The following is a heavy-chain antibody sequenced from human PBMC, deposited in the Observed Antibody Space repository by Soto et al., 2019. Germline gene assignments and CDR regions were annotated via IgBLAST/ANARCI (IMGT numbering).Heavy chain of an antibody. Sequence: QVQLVQSGAEVKKPGASVKVSCKASGYTFTGNYMHWVRQAPGQGLERMALINPTTGGTNYAQKFQGRVTMTWDTSISTAYMELTRLTSDDTAIYYCARGYCSSIGCSHYFDFWGQGTLVTVSS. CDR2: INPTTGGT. D-gene: IGHD2-2*01. V-gene: IGHV1-2*02. CDR1: GYTFTGNY. CDR3: ARGYCSSIGCSHYFDF. J-gene: IGHJ4*02.